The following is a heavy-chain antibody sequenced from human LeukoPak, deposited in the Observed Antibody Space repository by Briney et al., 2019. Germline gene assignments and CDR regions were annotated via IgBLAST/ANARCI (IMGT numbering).Heavy chain of an antibody. CDR3: ARLGYCSGGRCPWDYYYYMDV. V-gene: IGHV4-4*07. D-gene: IGHD2-15*01. CDR2: IYTSGGT. Sequence: PSETLSLTCTVSGGSIGSYSWSWIRQPAGKGLEWIGRIYTSGGTNYNPSLKSRVTISVDKSKNQFSLNLTSVTAADTAVYYCARLGYCSGGRCPWDYYYYMDVWGDGTTVTVSS. CDR1: GGSIGSYS. J-gene: IGHJ6*03.